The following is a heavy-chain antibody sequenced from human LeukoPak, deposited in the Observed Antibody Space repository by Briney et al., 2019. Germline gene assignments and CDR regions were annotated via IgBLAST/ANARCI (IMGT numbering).Heavy chain of an antibody. D-gene: IGHD1-26*01. CDR1: GFTFSSYW. J-gene: IGHJ6*03. CDR2: IKQDGSEK. V-gene: IGHV3-7*01. CDR3: ARDGIRIVGAIYYSYYYMDV. Sequence: PGGSLRLSCAASGFTFSSYWMSWVRQAPGKGLEWVANIKQDGSEKYYVDSVKGRFTISRDNAKNSLYLQMNSLRAEDTAVYYCARDGIRIVGAIYYSYYYMDVWGKGTTVTVSS.